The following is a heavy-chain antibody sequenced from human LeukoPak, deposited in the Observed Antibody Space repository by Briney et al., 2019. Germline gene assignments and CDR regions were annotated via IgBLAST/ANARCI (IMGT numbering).Heavy chain of an antibody. CDR3: AIVTSVVTEHWFDP. V-gene: IGHV4-59*01. D-gene: IGHD4-23*01. J-gene: IGHJ5*02. Sequence: PSETLSLTCTVSGGSISSYYWSWIRQPPGKGLGWMGYIYYSGSTNYNPSLRSRVTISVDTSKNQFSLKLSSETAADTAVYYCAIVTSVVTEHWFDPLGQGTLVTVSS. CDR1: GGSISSYY. CDR2: IYYSGST.